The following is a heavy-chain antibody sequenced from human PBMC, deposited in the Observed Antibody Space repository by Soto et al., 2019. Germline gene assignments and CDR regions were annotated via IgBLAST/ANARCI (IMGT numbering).Heavy chain of an antibody. CDR2: INHRGSS. CDR3: ARSENRHFFHSVGV. V-gene: IGHV4-34*01. D-gene: IGHD3-3*02. CDR1: GGSLSGYY. J-gene: IGHJ6*02. Sequence: SETLSLTCAVNGGSLSGYYWSWIRQSPGKGLDWIGEINHRGSSDYNPSFKSRVTLSIDASMNHVTLVLTSVTAADTAVYSCARSENRHFFHSVGVWGEGTTVSVS.